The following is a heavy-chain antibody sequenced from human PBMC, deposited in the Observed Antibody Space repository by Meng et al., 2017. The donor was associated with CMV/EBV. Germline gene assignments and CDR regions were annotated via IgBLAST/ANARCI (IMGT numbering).Heavy chain of an antibody. J-gene: IGHJ4*02. CDR2: IYYSGST. CDR3: ASIVGAQDY. Sequence: QLQLQDPGPGLVKPSETPSLTCTVSGGSISSSSYYWGWIRQPPGKGLEWIGSIYYSGSTYYNPSLKSRVTISVDTSKNQFSLKLSSVTAADTAVYYCASIVGAQDYWGQGTLVTVSS. CDR1: GGSISSSSYY. D-gene: IGHD1-26*01. V-gene: IGHV4-39*07.